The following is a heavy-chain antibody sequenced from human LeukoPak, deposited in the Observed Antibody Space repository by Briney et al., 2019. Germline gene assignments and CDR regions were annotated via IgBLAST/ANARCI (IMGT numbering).Heavy chain of an antibody. CDR3: ARENRYGGALDS. Sequence: PGGSLRLSCAASRFTFSSYWMSWVRRAPGKGLEWVAIIKQDGSEKYYVDSVKGRFTISRDNAKNSLYLQMNSLRAEDTAVYFCARENRYGGALDSWGQGTLVTVSS. V-gene: IGHV3-7*01. D-gene: IGHD5-18*01. CDR1: RFTFSSYW. CDR2: IKQDGSEK. J-gene: IGHJ4*02.